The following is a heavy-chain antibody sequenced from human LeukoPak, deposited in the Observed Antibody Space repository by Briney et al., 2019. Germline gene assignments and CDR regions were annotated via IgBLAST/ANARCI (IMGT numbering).Heavy chain of an antibody. Sequence: QPGGSLRVSCAASGFTFSSCAMGWVRQAPGKGLEWVSVVSGSGVDTYYADSVQGRFTISRDNSRNTLYLQMNSLRAEDTAVYYCAKDGLITVYDAFHIWGQGTMITVSS. CDR1: GFTFSSCA. CDR2: VSGSGVDT. D-gene: IGHD4-11*01. J-gene: IGHJ3*02. CDR3: AKDGLITVYDAFHI. V-gene: IGHV3-23*01.